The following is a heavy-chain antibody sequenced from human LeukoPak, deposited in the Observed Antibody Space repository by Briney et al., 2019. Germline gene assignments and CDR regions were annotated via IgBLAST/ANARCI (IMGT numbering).Heavy chain of an antibody. CDR1: GGSISSGIYY. Sequence: ASETLSLTCTVSGGSISSGIYYWSWIRQPAGKGLEWIGRIYTSGSTNYNPSLRSRVTISVDTSKNQFSLKLSSVTAADTAVYYCAREGKIFGVVIKGFDYWGQGTLVTVSS. V-gene: IGHV4-61*02. D-gene: IGHD3-3*01. J-gene: IGHJ4*02. CDR2: IYTSGST. CDR3: AREGKIFGVVIKGFDY.